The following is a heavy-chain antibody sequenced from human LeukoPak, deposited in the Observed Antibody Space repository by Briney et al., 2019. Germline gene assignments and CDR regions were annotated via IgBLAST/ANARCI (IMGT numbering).Heavy chain of an antibody. CDR3: AKDAAVLLWFGELFGGDRYYFDY. Sequence: PGGSLRLSCAASGFTFSSYGMSWVRQAPGKGLEWVSAISGSGGGTYYADSVKGRFTISRDNSKNTLYLQMNSLRAEDTAVYYCAKDAAVLLWFGELFGGDRYYFDYWGQGTLVTVSS. CDR1: GFTFSSYG. CDR2: ISGSGGGT. D-gene: IGHD3-10*01. J-gene: IGHJ4*02. V-gene: IGHV3-23*01.